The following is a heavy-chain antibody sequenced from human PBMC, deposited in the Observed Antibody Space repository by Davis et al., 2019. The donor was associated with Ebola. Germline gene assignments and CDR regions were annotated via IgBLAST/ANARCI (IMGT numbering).Heavy chain of an antibody. V-gene: IGHV3-23*01. CDR2: ISSGSDIT. CDR1: GFSFSTYV. Sequence: GESLKISCAASGFSFSTYVMTWVRQAPEKGLEWVSAISSGSDITYYADSVKGRFTISRDNSKSTLYLQMNSLRAEDTAIYYCARALVMDNSGSFYRPLDHWGQGTLVTVSS. CDR3: ARALVMDNSGSFYRPLDH. D-gene: IGHD1-26*01. J-gene: IGHJ4*02.